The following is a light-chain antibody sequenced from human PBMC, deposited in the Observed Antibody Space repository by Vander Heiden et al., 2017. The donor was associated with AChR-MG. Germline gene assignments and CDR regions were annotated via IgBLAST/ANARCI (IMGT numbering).Light chain of an antibody. Sequence: HSVPTPPPSVSGAPGQRVTISCTGRRSNIGAGNVVHWFQQLPKTAPKLVIANNFGRPSGVPDRFAGSKAGTAASLTITGHQAEDEADYYCQSYDSSLNVVFGGGTKVTVL. CDR2: NNF. CDR1: RSNIGAGNV. J-gene: IGLJ2*01. CDR3: QSYDSSLNVV. V-gene: IGLV1-40*01.